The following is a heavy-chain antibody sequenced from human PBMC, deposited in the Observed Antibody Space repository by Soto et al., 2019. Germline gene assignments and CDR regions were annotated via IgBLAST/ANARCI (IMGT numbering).Heavy chain of an antibody. Sequence: SETLSLTCTVSGGSISSYYWSWIRQPAGKGLEWIGRIYTSGSTNCNPSLKSRVTMSVDTSKNQFSLKLSSVTAADTAVYYCAREGGYGPRTHFDYWGQGTLVTVS. CDR3: AREGGYGPRTHFDY. J-gene: IGHJ4*02. V-gene: IGHV4-4*07. D-gene: IGHD5-12*01. CDR2: IYTSGST. CDR1: GGSISSYY.